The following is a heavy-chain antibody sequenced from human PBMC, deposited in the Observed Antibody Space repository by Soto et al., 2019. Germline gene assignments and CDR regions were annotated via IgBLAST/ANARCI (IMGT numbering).Heavy chain of an antibody. D-gene: IGHD3-16*01. CDR3: AHSPHMITFGGLIDY. J-gene: IGHJ4*02. CDR2: IYWDDDK. CDR1: GFSLSTSGVG. Sequence: QITLKESGPTLVKPTQTLTLTCTFSGFSLSTSGVGVGWIRQPPGKALEWLALIYWDDDKRYSPSLKSRLTITKDTSKTQVVLTMTNMDPVDTATYYCAHSPHMITFGGLIDYWGQGTLVTVSS. V-gene: IGHV2-5*02.